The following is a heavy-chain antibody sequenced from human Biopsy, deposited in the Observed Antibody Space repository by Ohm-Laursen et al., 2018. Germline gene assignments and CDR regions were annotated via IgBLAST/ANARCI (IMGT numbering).Heavy chain of an antibody. CDR3: GRAVRNQLLTDP. V-gene: IGHV1-8*01. Sequence: ASVKVSCNASGYTFTSYDITWVRQAPGQGPEWIGWLNPVSGNSNFGQKFRGRVTVTSDTSISTAYMELSGLTSDDTATYYCGRAVRNQLLTDPWGQGTLVTVTS. CDR1: GYTFTSYD. J-gene: IGHJ5*02. D-gene: IGHD1-7*01. CDR2: LNPVSGNS.